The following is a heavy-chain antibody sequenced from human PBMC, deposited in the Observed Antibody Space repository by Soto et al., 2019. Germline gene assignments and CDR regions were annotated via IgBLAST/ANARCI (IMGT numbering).Heavy chain of an antibody. CDR2: IKSKTDGGTT. CDR3: TTQISTVTYYFDY. J-gene: IGHJ4*02. D-gene: IGHD4-17*01. Sequence: EVQLVESGGGLVKPGGSLRLSCAASGFTFSNAWMNWVRQAPGKGLEWVGRIKSKTDGGTTDYVVPVKGRFTISRDDSKNTMYLQMDSLNTEDTAVYYCTTQISTVTYYFDYWGQGTLVTVSS. CDR1: GFTFSNAW. V-gene: IGHV3-15*07.